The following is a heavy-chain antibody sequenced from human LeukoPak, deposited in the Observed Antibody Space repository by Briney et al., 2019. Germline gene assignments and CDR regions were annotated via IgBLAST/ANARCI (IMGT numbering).Heavy chain of an antibody. CDR3: ARDRYYYASGEDAFDI. D-gene: IGHD3-10*01. Sequence: TCTGTYYWGWIRQPPGKGLEWIGSIYYSGSTYYNPSLKSRATISVDTSKNQFSLKLSSVTAADTAVYYCARDRYYYASGEDAFDIWGQGTMVTVSS. J-gene: IGHJ3*02. V-gene: IGHV4-39*07. CDR2: IYYSGST. CDR1: TCTGTYY.